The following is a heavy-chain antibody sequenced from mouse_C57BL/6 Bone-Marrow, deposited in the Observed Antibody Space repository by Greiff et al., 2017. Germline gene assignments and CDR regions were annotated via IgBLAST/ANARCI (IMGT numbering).Heavy chain of an antibody. D-gene: IGHD2-4*01. J-gene: IGHJ3*01. Sequence: LVEPGASVKISCKASGYTFTDYYMNWVKQSHGKSLEWIGDINPNNGGTSYNQKFKGKATLTVDKSSSTAYMELRSLTSEDSAVYYCARGDYSFAYWGQGTLVTVSA. V-gene: IGHV1-26*01. CDR2: INPNNGGT. CDR3: ARGDYSFAY. CDR1: GYTFTDYY.